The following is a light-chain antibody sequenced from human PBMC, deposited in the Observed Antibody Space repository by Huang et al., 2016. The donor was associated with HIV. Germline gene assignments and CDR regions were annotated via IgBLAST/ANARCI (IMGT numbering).Light chain of an antibody. Sequence: DIVMTQSPDSLAVSPGERATINCKSSPTVLYSLNKKNYVAWFQQKPGRPPKLLIYWATTRESGVPDRFSGSGSGTDFTLTINNLQAEDVAVYFCLQYYSVPQTFGHGTKVEIK. CDR3: LQYYSVPQT. J-gene: IGKJ1*01. CDR2: WAT. CDR1: PTVLYSLNKKNY. V-gene: IGKV4-1*01.